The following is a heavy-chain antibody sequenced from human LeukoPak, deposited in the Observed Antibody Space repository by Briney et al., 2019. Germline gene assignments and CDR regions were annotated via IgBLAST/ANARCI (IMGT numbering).Heavy chain of an antibody. CDR1: GGSISSGDYY. Sequence: SETLSLTCTVSGGSISSGDYYWSWIRQPPGKGLEWIGYIYYSGSTYYNPSLKSRVTISVGTSKNQFSLKLSSVTAADTAVYYCARDGYSPGGYFDYWGQGTLVTVSS. CDR2: IYYSGST. CDR3: ARDGYSPGGYFDY. D-gene: IGHD5-18*01. V-gene: IGHV4-30-4*08. J-gene: IGHJ4*02.